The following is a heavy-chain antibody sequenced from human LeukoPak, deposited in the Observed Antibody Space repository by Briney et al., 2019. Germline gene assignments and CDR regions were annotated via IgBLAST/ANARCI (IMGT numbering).Heavy chain of an antibody. Sequence: GGSLRLSCEASGLTFDEYGMNWVRQSPGKGLGWVSGINWNGASTIYAATVQGRFTISRDNAKNSLFLQMSSLRAEDTAVYYCAELGITMIGGVWGKGTTVTISS. J-gene: IGHJ6*04. CDR1: GLTFDEYG. V-gene: IGHV3-20*04. CDR2: INWNGAST. D-gene: IGHD3-10*02. CDR3: AELGITMIGGV.